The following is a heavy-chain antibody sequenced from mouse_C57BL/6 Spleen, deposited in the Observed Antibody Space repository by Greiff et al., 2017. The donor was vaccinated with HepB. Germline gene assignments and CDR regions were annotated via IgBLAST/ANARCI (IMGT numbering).Heavy chain of an antibody. J-gene: IGHJ2*01. CDR2: IYPSDSET. D-gene: IGHD2-5*01. CDR1: GYTFTSYW. Sequence: VQLQQPGAELVRPGSSVKLSCKASGYTFTSYWMDWVKQRPGQGLEWIGNIYPSDSETHYNQKFKDKATLTVDKSSSTAYMQLSSLTSEDSAVYYCARLDSNYPFDYWGQGTTLTVSS. CDR3: ARLDSNYPFDY. V-gene: IGHV1-61*01.